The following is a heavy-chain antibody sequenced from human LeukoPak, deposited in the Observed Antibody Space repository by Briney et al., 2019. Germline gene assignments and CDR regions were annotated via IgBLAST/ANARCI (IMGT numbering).Heavy chain of an antibody. V-gene: IGHV3-15*01. CDR2: IKSKTDGGTT. CDR1: GFTFSNAW. Sequence: SGGSLRLSCAASGFTFSNAWMSWVRQAPGKGLEWVGRIKSKTDGGTTDYAAPVKGRFTISRDDSKNTLYLQMNSLKTEDTAVYYCARDVEAAGWVGGYWGQGVLVTVS. D-gene: IGHD6-13*01. CDR3: ARDVEAAGWVGGY. J-gene: IGHJ4*02.